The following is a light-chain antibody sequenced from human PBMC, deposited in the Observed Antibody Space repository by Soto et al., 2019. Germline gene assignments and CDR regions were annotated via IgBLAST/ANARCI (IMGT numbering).Light chain of an antibody. CDR1: SSNIGAGYD. Sequence: QSVLTQPPSVSGAPGQRVTISCTGSSSNIGAGYDVHWYQQLPGTAPKLLISGNSNRPSGVPDRFSGSKSGTSASLAITGLQAEDEADYYSQSYDSSLSGCVFGGGTKLTVL. CDR3: QSYDSSLSGCV. V-gene: IGLV1-40*01. J-gene: IGLJ3*02. CDR2: GNS.